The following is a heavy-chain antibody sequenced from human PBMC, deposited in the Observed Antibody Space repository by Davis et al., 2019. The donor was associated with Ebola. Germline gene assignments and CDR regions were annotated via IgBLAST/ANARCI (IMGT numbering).Heavy chain of an antibody. CDR3: ATRYQLLDN. CDR1: GYTFISFD. CDR2: LNPNRGDK. D-gene: IGHD2-2*01. V-gene: IGHV1-8*01. J-gene: IGHJ4*02. Sequence: AASVKVSCKASGYTFISFDIKWVRQATGQGLEWMGWLNPNRGDKGYAQKFQGRVTMTRNTAMNTAYMELSGLTSEDTAVYYCATRYQLLDNWGQGTLVTVSS.